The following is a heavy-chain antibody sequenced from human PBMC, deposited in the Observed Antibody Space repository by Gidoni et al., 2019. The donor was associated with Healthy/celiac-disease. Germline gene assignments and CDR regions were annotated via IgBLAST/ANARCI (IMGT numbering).Heavy chain of an antibody. J-gene: IGHJ4*02. CDR1: GFPFSGYS. V-gene: IGHV3-21*01. CDR3: AREGS. CDR2: IRSSSSDI. Sequence: EVQLVEAGGGLVKPGGSLRLSCAASGFPFSGYSMNWVRQSPGKGLEWVSSIRSSSSDISYADSVKRRFTISRDNAKNSLYLQMNSLRAEDTAVYYCAREGSWGQGTLVTVSS. D-gene: IGHD3-10*01.